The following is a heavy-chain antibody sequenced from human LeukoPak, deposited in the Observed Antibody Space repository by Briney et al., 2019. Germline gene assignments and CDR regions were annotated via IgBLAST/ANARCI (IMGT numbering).Heavy chain of an antibody. V-gene: IGHV3-23*01. CDR1: GFTFSIYA. CDR3: AKDRPNYYGSNGHYYRRDGDY. CDR2: ITSSGDGT. J-gene: IGHJ4*02. Sequence: GGSLRLSWAASGFTFSIYAMSWVRQAPGKGLQWVSSITSSGDGTYYADSVKGRFTISRDNSENMLYLQMNSLRVEDTAVYFCAKDRPNYYGSNGHYYRRDGDYWGQGTLVTVSS. D-gene: IGHD3-22*01.